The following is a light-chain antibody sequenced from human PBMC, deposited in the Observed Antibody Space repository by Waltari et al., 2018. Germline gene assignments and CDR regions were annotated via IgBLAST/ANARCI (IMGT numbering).Light chain of an antibody. Sequence: QSALTQPRSVSGSPGQSVTIPCAGPSNDGGNYNHVSWYQQHPGKAPKLMINDVNTRPSGVPDRFSGSKSGNTASLTISGLQTEDEADYYCCSYAGSYTWVFGGGTKLTVL. CDR1: SNDGGNYNH. CDR3: CSYAGSYTWV. V-gene: IGLV2-11*01. CDR2: DVN. J-gene: IGLJ3*02.